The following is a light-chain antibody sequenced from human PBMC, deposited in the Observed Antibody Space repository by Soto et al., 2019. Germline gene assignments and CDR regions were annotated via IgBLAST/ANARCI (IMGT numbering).Light chain of an antibody. J-gene: IGKJ4*01. CDR2: AAS. CDR1: QVISSW. V-gene: IGKV1-12*02. Sequence: DIQMTQSPSSVSASVGDRVTITCRASQVISSWLAWYQHKPGKAPKLLIYAASILHSAVPSRFSGSGSGTDFTLTISSRQPEDFATYYCQQANSFPYTFGGGTKVEIK. CDR3: QQANSFPYT.